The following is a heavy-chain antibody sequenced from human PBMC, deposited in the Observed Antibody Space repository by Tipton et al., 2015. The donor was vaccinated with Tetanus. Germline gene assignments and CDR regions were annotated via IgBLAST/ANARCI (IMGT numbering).Heavy chain of an antibody. CDR3: ARVGYYYDSSGPQHH. V-gene: IGHV3-53*01. CDR2: IYSGGST. Sequence: QLVQSGGGLIQPGGSLRLSCAASGFTVSSNYMSWVRQAPGKGLEWVSVIYSGGSTYYADSVKGRSTISRDNSKNTLYLQMNSLRAEDTAVYYCARVGYYYDSSGPQHHWGQGTMVTVSS. D-gene: IGHD3-22*01. J-gene: IGHJ3*01. CDR1: GFTVSSNY.